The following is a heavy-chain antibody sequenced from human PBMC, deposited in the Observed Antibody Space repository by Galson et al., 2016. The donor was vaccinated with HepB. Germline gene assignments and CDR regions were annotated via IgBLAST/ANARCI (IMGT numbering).Heavy chain of an antibody. CDR3: ARPRDNYGHAIDI. CDR1: GFTFSTYA. Sequence: SLRLSCAASGFTFSTYAMSWVRQAPGKGLEWVSSISSGSAYKYYADSVKGRFSIFRDNAKNSLYLQMNSLRVLDTAVYYCARPRDNYGHAIDIWCQGTMVTVSS. D-gene: IGHD3-10*01. V-gene: IGHV3-21*01. CDR2: ISSGSAYK. J-gene: IGHJ3*02.